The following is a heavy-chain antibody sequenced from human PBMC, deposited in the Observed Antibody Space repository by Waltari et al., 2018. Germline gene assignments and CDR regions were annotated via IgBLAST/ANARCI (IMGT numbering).Heavy chain of an antibody. J-gene: IGHJ4*02. CDR1: GFSPKHFV. Sequence: QEPLVESGVAVVQPGGSLTISSTGPGFSPKHFVMHWVRQPLGKGLQWVAAISFDGLRKQSADSLMGRFDISRDNSRNTLYLHMTGLTPEDTGMYFCATPARGYGTCDLWGRGTLVTV. D-gene: IGHD5-12*01. CDR2: ISFDGLRK. CDR3: ATPARGYGTCDL. V-gene: IGHV3-30*03.